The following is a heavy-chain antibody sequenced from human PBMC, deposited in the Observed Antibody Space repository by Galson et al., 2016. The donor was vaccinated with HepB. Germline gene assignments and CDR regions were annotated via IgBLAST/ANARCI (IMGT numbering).Heavy chain of an antibody. D-gene: IGHD6-6*01. V-gene: IGHV2-5*02. J-gene: IGHJ4*02. Sequence: PALVKPTQTLTLTCSFSGFSLTASGVGVGWIRQPPGKALEWLALIYWDDDKRYSPSLKSRLTITKDTSKNQVVLTMTNVDPVDTATYYCAHKKGAARRVRGFDVWGQGTLVTVSS. CDR1: GFSLTASGVG. CDR3: AHKKGAARRVRGFDV. CDR2: IYWDDDK.